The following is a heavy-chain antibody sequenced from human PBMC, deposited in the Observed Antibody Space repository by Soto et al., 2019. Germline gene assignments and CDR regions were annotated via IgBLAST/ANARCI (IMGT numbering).Heavy chain of an antibody. Sequence: SDPLSLTCSVTGYSITSGHYWGWVRQSPGNGLEWSGDVFHTGFVSYNPSLRSRLTISVDTPTNQIPLTLTTVIAAVTAVFYRARLTIDDYMGLYVFDYWGQVILGTVSS. J-gene: IGHJ4*02. CDR1: GYSITSGHY. CDR3: ARLTIDDYMGLYVFDY. D-gene: IGHD3-10*01. CDR2: VFHTGFV. V-gene: IGHV4-38-2*02.